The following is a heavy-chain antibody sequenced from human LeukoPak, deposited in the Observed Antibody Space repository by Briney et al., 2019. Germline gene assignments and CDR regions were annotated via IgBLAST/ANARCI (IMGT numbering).Heavy chain of an antibody. CDR2: IKQDGSEK. V-gene: IGHV3-7*01. Sequence: GGSLRLSCAASGFTFSSYWMSWVRQTPGKGLEWVANIKQDGSEKYYVDSVKGRFTTSRDNAKNSLYLQMNSLRAEDTALYYCARDYSSGTTWDHWGQGTLVTVSS. D-gene: IGHD3-10*01. CDR1: GFTFSSYW. J-gene: IGHJ4*02. CDR3: ARDYSSGTTWDH.